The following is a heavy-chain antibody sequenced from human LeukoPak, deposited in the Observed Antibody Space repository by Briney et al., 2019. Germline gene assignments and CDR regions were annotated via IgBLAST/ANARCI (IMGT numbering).Heavy chain of an antibody. V-gene: IGHV3-7*03. CDR1: GFTFSNFW. Sequence: GGSLRLSCAASGFTFSNFWMSWVRQAPGKGLEWLANMKQEGSNKYYADSVKGRFTISRDNSKNTLYLQMNSLRADDTAVFYCARGRGVYYYYMDVWGKGTTVTVSS. CDR2: MKQEGSNK. CDR3: ARGRGVYYYYMDV. J-gene: IGHJ6*03.